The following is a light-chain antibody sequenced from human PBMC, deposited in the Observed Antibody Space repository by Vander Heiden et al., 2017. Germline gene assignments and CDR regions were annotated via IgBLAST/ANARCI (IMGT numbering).Light chain of an antibody. J-gene: IGLJ2*01. CDR3: SSYTGTSTLV. CDR1: SSDVGGYNY. Sequence: QSALTQPASVSGSPGRSITISCTGTSSDVGGYNYVSWYQQHPGKAPKLMIYDVSNRPSGVSNRFSGSKSVNTASLTISGLQAEDEADYYCSSYTGTSTLVFGGGTKLTVL. CDR2: DVS. V-gene: IGLV2-14*03.